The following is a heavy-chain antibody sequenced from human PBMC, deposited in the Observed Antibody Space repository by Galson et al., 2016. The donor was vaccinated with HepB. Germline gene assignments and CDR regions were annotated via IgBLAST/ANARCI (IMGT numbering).Heavy chain of an antibody. CDR2: ISAYNGNR. Sequence: SVKVSCKASGYTFTSYGISWVRQAPGQGLEWMGWISAYNGNRNYAQKLQGRVTMTTDTSTSTAYMELRSLRSDDTAIYYCARPYSSGWRPRVLYYYYGMDVWGQGTTVTVSS. J-gene: IGHJ6*02. CDR1: GYTFTSYG. CDR3: ARPYSSGWRPRVLYYYYGMDV. V-gene: IGHV1-18*04. D-gene: IGHD6-19*01.